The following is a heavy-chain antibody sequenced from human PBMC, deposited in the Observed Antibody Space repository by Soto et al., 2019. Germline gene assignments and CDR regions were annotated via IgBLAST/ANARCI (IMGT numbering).Heavy chain of an antibody. CDR2: ISYDGSNK. Sequence: QVQLVESGGGVVQPGRSLRLSCAASGFTFSSYAMHWVRQAPGKGLEWVAVISYDGSNKYYADSVKGRFTISRDNSKNTLYLQMNSLRAEDTAVYYCAREPDYGDYRAGYYYHGMDVWGQGTTVTVSS. D-gene: IGHD4-17*01. CDR1: GFTFSSYA. J-gene: IGHJ6*02. V-gene: IGHV3-30-3*01. CDR3: AREPDYGDYRAGYYYHGMDV.